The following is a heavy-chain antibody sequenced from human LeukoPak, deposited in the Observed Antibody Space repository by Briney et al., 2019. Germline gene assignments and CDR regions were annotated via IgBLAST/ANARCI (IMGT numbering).Heavy chain of an antibody. CDR2: INHSGST. D-gene: IGHD2-2*01. Sequence: SETLSLTWAVYGGSFRGYYWSWIRHPPGKGLDWIGEINHSGSTNYNPSLKSRVTISVDTSKNQFSLKLSSVTAADTAVYYCARACSTSCPPKAVDYWGQGTLVTVSS. CDR3: ARACSTSCPPKAVDY. J-gene: IGHJ4*02. CDR1: GGSFRGYY. V-gene: IGHV4-34*01.